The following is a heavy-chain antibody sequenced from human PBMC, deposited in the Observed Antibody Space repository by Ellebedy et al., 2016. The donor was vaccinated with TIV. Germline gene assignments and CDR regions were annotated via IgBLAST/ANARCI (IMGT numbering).Heavy chain of an antibody. CDR3: AKRVTMVRGVITHYYYAMDV. V-gene: IGHV3-23*01. Sequence: GESLKISCAASGFTFSSYSMNWVRQAPGKGLEWVSAIGGSGGSTYYADSVKGRFTISRDNSKNTLYLQMTSLRAEDTAVYYCAKRVTMVRGVITHYYYAMDVWGQGTTVTVSS. D-gene: IGHD3-10*01. CDR1: GFTFSSYS. J-gene: IGHJ6*02. CDR2: IGGSGGST.